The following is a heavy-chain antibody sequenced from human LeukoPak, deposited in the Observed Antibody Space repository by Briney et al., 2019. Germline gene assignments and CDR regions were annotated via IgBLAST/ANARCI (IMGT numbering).Heavy chain of an antibody. Sequence: GGSLRLSCAASGFTFSSYGMSWVRQAPGKGLEWVSAISGSGGSTYYADSVKGRFTISRDNSKSTLYLQMNSLRAEDTAVYYCAEDLGYCSGGSCSAFDIWGQGTMVTVSS. CDR2: ISGSGGST. V-gene: IGHV3-23*01. CDR1: GFTFSSYG. J-gene: IGHJ3*02. D-gene: IGHD2-15*01. CDR3: AEDLGYCSGGSCSAFDI.